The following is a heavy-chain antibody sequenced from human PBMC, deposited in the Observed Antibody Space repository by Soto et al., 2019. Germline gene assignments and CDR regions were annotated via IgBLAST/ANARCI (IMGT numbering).Heavy chain of an antibody. CDR2: IYYSGST. V-gene: IGHV4-31*03. CDR3: ASAFIGYCSSTSCYDYYYYYGMDV. Sequence: PSETLSLTCTVSGGSISSGGYYWSWIRQHPGKGLEWIGYIYYSGSTYYNPSLKSRVTISVDTSKNQFSLKLSSVTAADTAVYYCASAFIGYCSSTSCYDYYYYYGMDVWGQGTTVTVSS. D-gene: IGHD2-2*01. CDR1: GGSISSGGYY. J-gene: IGHJ6*02.